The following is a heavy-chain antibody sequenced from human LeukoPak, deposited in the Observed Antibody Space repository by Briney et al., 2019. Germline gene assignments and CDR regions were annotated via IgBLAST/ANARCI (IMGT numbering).Heavy chain of an antibody. CDR3: ARGVRSYYYYYYMDV. Sequence: SETLSLTCAVYGGSFSGYYWSWIRQPPGKGLEWIGEINHRGSTNYNPSLKSRVTISVDTSKNQFSLKLSSVTAADTAVYYCARGVRSYYYYYYMDVWGKGTTVTVSS. CDR2: INHRGST. V-gene: IGHV4-34*01. CDR1: GGSFSGYY. D-gene: IGHD4-23*01. J-gene: IGHJ6*03.